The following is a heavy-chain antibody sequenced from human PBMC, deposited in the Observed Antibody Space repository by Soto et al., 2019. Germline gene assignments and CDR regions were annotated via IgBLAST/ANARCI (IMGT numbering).Heavy chain of an antibody. CDR1: GGSFSGYY. J-gene: IGHJ4*02. CDR3: ARRVRGGSEYFDY. V-gene: IGHV4-34*01. D-gene: IGHD3-10*01. CDR2: INHSGST. Sequence: PSETLSLTCAVYGGSFSGYYWSWIRQPPGKGLEWIGEINHSGSTNYNPSLKSRVTISLDTSKNQYSLRLTSVTAADTAVYFCARRVRGGSEYFDYWGQGTLVTVSS.